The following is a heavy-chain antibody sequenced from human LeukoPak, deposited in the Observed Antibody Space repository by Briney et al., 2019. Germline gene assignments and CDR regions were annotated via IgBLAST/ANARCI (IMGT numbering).Heavy chain of an antibody. Sequence: ASVKVSCKASGYSFTGYYMHWVRQAPGQGLEWMGWINPNSGDTRYAQKLQGRVTMTTDTSTSTAYMELRSLRSDDTAVYYCARERIRLSPDGYDAFDIWGQGTMVTVSS. J-gene: IGHJ3*02. CDR3: ARERIRLSPDGYDAFDI. CDR1: GYSFTGYY. V-gene: IGHV1-2*02. D-gene: IGHD3-16*02. CDR2: INPNSGDT.